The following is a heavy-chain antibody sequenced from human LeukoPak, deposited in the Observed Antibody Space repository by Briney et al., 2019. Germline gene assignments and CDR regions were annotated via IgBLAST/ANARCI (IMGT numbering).Heavy chain of an antibody. J-gene: IGHJ6*02. V-gene: IGHV3-74*01. Sequence: GGSLRLSCAASGFTFSSNWMHWVRQAPGKGLVWVSRINEDGSTTNYADSVKGRSTIFRDNAKNTLYLQMNSLRAEDTAVYYCTRGSSSWRNGMDVWGQGTTVTVSS. CDR2: INEDGSTT. CDR1: GFTFSSNW. CDR3: TRGSSSWRNGMDV. D-gene: IGHD6-13*01.